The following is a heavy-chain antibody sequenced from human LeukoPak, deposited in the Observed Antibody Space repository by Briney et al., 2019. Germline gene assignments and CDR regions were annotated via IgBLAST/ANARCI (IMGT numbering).Heavy chain of an antibody. J-gene: IGHJ6*02. V-gene: IGHV3-23*01. CDR2: ISGSGGST. CDR3: AKEIYDYGGNYYGMDV. Sequence: RPGGSLRLSCAASGFTFSSYAMSWVRQAPGKGLEWVSAISGSGGSTYYADSVKGRFTISRDNSKNTLYLQMNSLRAEDTAVYYCAKEIYDYGGNYYGMDVWGQGTTVTVSS. CDR1: GFTFSSYA. D-gene: IGHD4-23*01.